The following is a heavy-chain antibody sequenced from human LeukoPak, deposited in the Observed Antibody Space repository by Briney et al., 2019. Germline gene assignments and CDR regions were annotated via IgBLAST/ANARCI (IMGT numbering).Heavy chain of an antibody. Sequence: GGSLRLSCAASGFTFSDYYMSWIRQAPGKGLEWVSYISSSGSTIYYADSVKGRFTIFRDNAKNSLYLQMNSLRAEDTAVYYCAREMATQNFLFDYWGQGTLVTVSS. CDR2: ISSSGSTI. D-gene: IGHD5-24*01. V-gene: IGHV3-11*04. CDR3: AREMATQNFLFDY. J-gene: IGHJ4*02. CDR1: GFTFSDYY.